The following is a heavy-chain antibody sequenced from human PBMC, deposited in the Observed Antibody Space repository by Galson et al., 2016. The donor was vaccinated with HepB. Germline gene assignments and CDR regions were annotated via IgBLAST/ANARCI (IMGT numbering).Heavy chain of an antibody. D-gene: IGHD1-26*01. CDR1: GASISDFY. Sequence: SETLSLTCTVSGASISDFYWSWMRQPPGKGLEWVGYLSYSGRSSSNPSFTSRVSISADTSKNQFSLQMTSVTAADTATYYCAKVQKWSSGRYSGIHDSWGQGTLVIVSS. CDR2: LSYSGRS. CDR3: AKVQKWSSGRYSGIHDS. V-gene: IGHV4-59*01. J-gene: IGHJ4*02.